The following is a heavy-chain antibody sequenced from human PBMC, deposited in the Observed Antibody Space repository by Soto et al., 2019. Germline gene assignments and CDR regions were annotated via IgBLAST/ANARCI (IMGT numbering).Heavy chain of an antibody. Sequence: ASVKVSCKASGYTFTSFDIHWVRQATGQGLEWMGWMNPNSGTTNYALKFQDRVTMTRNTSISTAYMEVSSLRSEDTAVYYCARPYYSGWFLFTSWGQGTLVTVSS. CDR2: MNPNSGTT. J-gene: IGHJ5*02. D-gene: IGHD6-19*01. CDR1: GYTFTSFD. CDR3: ARPYYSGWFLFTS. V-gene: IGHV1-8*01.